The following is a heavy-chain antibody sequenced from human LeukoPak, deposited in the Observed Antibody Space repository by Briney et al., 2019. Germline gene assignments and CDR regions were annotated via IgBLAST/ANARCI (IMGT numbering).Heavy chain of an antibody. V-gene: IGHV3-23*01. D-gene: IGHD2-2*01. CDR1: GFTFSSYA. CDR2: ISGSGGST. Sequence: PGGSLRLSCAASGFTFSSYAMSWVRQAPGKGLEWVSAISGSGGSTYYADSVKGRFTISRDNTENTLYQQMNSPRAEATAVYYCAKDLEAIVVVPAAFDYWGQGTLVTASS. CDR3: AKDLEAIVVVPAAFDY. J-gene: IGHJ4*02.